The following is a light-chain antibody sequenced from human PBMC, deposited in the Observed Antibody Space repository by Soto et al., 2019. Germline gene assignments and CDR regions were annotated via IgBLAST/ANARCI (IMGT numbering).Light chain of an antibody. CDR2: DAS. CDR3: QQYKTHSKT. J-gene: IGKJ1*01. Sequence: DIQLTQSPSFLSASVGDRVTITCRASQGISSYLAWYQQKPGKAPKLLIYDASTLDSGVPSRFGGSGSGTEFTLTISSLQPDDFATYYCQQYKTHSKTFGQGTKVDIK. V-gene: IGKV1-9*01. CDR1: QGISSY.